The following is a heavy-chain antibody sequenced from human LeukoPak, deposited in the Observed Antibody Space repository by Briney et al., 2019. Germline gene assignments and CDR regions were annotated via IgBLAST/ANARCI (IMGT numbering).Heavy chain of an antibody. Sequence: ASVKVSCKASGYAFSGYAVHWVRQAPGQRFEWMGWINAGNGHTKYSQNFQGRVTITRDSSANIVYMELSSLTSEDTAVYYCARGIWSATRVDYYLDNWGQGTLVTVSS. CDR1: GYAFSGYA. CDR3: ARGIWSATRVDYYLDN. CDR2: INAGNGHT. D-gene: IGHD5-24*01. J-gene: IGHJ4*02. V-gene: IGHV1-3*01.